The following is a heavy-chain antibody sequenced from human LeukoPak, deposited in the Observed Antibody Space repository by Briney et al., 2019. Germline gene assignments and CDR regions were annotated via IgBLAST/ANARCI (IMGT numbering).Heavy chain of an antibody. Sequence: ASVKVSCKASGYTFTSYGISWVRQAPGQGLEWMGWISAYNGKRDYAQKLQGRVTMTTDTSTSTAYMELRSLRSDDTAVYYCASNYYDNSGYPEGFDYWGQGTLVTVSS. V-gene: IGHV1-18*01. J-gene: IGHJ4*02. CDR3: ASNYYDNSGYPEGFDY. CDR2: ISAYNGKR. CDR1: GYTFTSYG. D-gene: IGHD3-22*01.